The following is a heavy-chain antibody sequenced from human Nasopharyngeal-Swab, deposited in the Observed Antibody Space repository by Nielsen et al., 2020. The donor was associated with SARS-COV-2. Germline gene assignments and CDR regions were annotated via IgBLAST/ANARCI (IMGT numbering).Heavy chain of an antibody. CDR3: ATSGDSRGWIF. CDR1: GSIFSAYA. D-gene: IGHD6-19*01. J-gene: IGHJ4*02. Sequence: GGSLRPSFPASGSIFSAYAMDWVRFAPGTGEDCPPSIRSSTSYIYYADSVKGRFTISRDNAKNSLYLQMNSLRTEDTAVYYCATSGDSRGWIFWGQGTLVTVSS. CDR2: IRSSTSYI. V-gene: IGHV3-21*01.